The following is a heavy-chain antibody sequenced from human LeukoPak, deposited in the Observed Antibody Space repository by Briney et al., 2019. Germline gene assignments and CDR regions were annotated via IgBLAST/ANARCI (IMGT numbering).Heavy chain of an antibody. D-gene: IGHD6-13*01. V-gene: IGHV3-30*18. CDR3: AKVRYSSSYYYGMDV. J-gene: IGHJ6*02. Sequence: PGRSLRLSCAASGFAFSSYGMHWVRQAPGKGLEWVAVISYDGSNKYNADSVKGRFTISRDNSKNTVYLQMNSLRAEGTAVYYCAKVRYSSSYYYGMDVWGQGTTVTVSS. CDR2: ISYDGSNK. CDR1: GFAFSSYG.